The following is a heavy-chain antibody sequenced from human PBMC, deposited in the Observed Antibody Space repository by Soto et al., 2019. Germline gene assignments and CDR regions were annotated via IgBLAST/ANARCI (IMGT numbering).Heavy chain of an antibody. CDR3: ARGGYYDNVWGKLSHYGLDV. J-gene: IGHJ6*02. V-gene: IGHV1-24*01. Sequence: GASVKVSCKVSGYTLTELSMHWVRQAPGKGLEWMGGFDPEDGETIYAQKLQGRVTMTADTSTRTVYMQLRSLKSDDTAVYYCARGGYYDNVWGKLSHYGLDVWGQGTSVTVSS. CDR2: FDPEDGET. D-gene: IGHD3-16*01. CDR1: GYTLTELS.